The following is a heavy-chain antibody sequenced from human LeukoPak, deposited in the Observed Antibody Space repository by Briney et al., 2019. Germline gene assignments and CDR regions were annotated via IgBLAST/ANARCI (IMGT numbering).Heavy chain of an antibody. J-gene: IGHJ4*02. Sequence: GGSLRLSCAASGFTFDDYAMHWVRQAPGKGLEWVSGISWNSGSIGYADSVKGRFTISRDNAKNSLYLQMNSLRAEDTAVYYCAKVITFGGVIEPSDYWGQGTLVTVSS. CDR2: ISWNSGSI. CDR1: GFTFDDYA. V-gene: IGHV3-9*01. CDR3: AKVITFGGVIEPSDY. D-gene: IGHD3-16*02.